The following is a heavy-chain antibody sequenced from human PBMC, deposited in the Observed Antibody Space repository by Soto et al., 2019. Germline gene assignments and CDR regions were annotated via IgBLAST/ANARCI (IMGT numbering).Heavy chain of an antibody. Sequence: PSETLSLTSTVSGGSISICIYYWGWIRQPPGKGLEWIGSIYYSGSTYYNPSLKSRVTISVDTSKNQFSLKLSSVTAADTAVYYCLGRITMVRGVTLTDYWGQGTLVTVSS. CDR1: GGSISICIYY. D-gene: IGHD3-10*01. CDR3: LGRITMVRGVTLTDY. J-gene: IGHJ4*02. CDR2: IYYSGST. V-gene: IGHV4-39*01.